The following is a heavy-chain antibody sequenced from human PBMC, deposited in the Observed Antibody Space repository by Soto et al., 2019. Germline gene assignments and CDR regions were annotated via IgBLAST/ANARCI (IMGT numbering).Heavy chain of an antibody. J-gene: IGHJ5*02. Sequence: SETLSITCTVCGACINSGGYYWSWISQDPGKGLEWLGYIYDNGTTYYNPSLKSRVSISRDKSKNQFSLKMTSLTAADTAVYYCASGQVVATTWFDPWGQGTKVTVSS. V-gene: IGHV4-31*03. CDR1: GACINSGGYY. D-gene: IGHD2-15*01. CDR3: ASGQVVATTWFDP. CDR2: IYDNGTT.